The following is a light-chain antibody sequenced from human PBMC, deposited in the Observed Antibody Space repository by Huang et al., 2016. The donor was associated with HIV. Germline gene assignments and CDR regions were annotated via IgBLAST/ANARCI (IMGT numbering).Light chain of an antibody. CDR3: QQRSNWPHT. V-gene: IGKV3-11*01. J-gene: IGKJ2*01. CDR2: DES. Sequence: EIVLTQSPATLSLSPGEMATLSCRSSQSVNNFISWHHHKPGQAPRLLIYDESTRGDCIPARFSGSGAGTDFTLSISSLGPEDSAVYYCQQRSNWPHTFGQGTKLEIK. CDR1: QSVNNF.